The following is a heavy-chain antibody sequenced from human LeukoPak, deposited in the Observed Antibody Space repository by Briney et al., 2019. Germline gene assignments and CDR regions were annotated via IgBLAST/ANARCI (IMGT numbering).Heavy chain of an antibody. Sequence: GGSLRLSCAASGFTFSTYWMHWVRQAPGKGLVWVSRIKSDGSTNYADSVKGRFTISRDNAKNTVSLHMNSLRPEDTGVYYCARAPSEIGGYYPEYFRHWGQGTLVTVPS. CDR2: IKSDGST. J-gene: IGHJ1*01. CDR1: GFTFSTYW. V-gene: IGHV3-74*01. D-gene: IGHD3-22*01. CDR3: ARAPSEIGGYYPEYFRH.